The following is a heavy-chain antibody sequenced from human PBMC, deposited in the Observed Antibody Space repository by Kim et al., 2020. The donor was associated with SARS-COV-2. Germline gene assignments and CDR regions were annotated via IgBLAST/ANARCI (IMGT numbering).Heavy chain of an antibody. D-gene: IGHD1-26*01. V-gene: IGHV3-23*01. Sequence: SVKGRFTITRDNSKHTLYLQMNSLRAEDTAVYYCAKRPYSGSHGDAFDIWGQGTMVTVSS. J-gene: IGHJ3*02. CDR3: AKRPYSGSHGDAFDI.